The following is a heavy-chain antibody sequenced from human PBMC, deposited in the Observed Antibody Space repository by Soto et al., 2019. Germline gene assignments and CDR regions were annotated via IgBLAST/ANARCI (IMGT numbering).Heavy chain of an antibody. V-gene: IGHV1-69*06. J-gene: IGHJ6*02. CDR1: GGTFSSYA. Sequence: ASVKVSCKASGGTFSSYAISWVRQAPGQGLEWMGGIIPIFGTANYAQKFQGRVTITADKSTSTAYMELSSLRSEDTAVYYCARPSGYYYGMDVWGQGTTVTVSS. D-gene: IGHD3-10*01. CDR3: ARPSGYYYGMDV. CDR2: IIPIFGTA.